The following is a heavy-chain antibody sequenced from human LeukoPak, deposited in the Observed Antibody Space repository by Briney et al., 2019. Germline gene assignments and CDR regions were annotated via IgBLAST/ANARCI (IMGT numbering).Heavy chain of an antibody. CDR1: GFTFSSYA. D-gene: IGHD3-10*01. CDR3: ARVKTSTMVRGVTSPLYYYYGMDV. J-gene: IGHJ6*02. V-gene: IGHV3-33*08. Sequence: RPGGSLRLSCAASGFTFSSYAMSWVRQAPGKGLEWVAVIWYDGSNKYYADSVKGRFTISRDNSKNTLYLQMNSLRAEDTAVYYCARVKTSTMVRGVTSPLYYYYGMDVWGQGTTVTVSS. CDR2: IWYDGSNK.